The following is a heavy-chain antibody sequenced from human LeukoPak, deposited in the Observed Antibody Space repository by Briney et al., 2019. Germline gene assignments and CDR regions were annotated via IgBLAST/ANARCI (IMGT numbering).Heavy chain of an antibody. CDR1: GGSVSSGSYY. J-gene: IGHJ4*02. Sequence: SETLSLTCTVSGGSVSSGSYYWSWIRQPPGKRLEWIGYIYYSGSTNYNPSLKSRVTISVDTSKNQSSLKLSSVTAADTAVYYCAREGPKLNYDFWSGYYYYFDYWGQGTLVTVSS. V-gene: IGHV4-61*01. CDR3: AREGPKLNYDFWSGYYYYFDY. CDR2: IYYSGST. D-gene: IGHD3-3*01.